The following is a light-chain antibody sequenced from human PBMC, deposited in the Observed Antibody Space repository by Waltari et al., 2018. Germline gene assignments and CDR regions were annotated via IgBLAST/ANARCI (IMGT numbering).Light chain of an antibody. CDR2: AAS. V-gene: IGKV3-20*01. Sequence: CKAGQGIGGYIVWYQQGPGQAPRLLIYAASTRATGIPDRFSGSGYGTDFSLTIDRLEPEDFAVYFCQNHERLPATFGQGTRVEIK. J-gene: IGKJ1*01. CDR3: QNHERLPAT. CDR1: QGIGGY.